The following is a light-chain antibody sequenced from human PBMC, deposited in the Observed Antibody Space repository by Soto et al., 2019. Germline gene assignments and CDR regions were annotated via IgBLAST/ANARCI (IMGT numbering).Light chain of an antibody. J-gene: IGKJ1*01. CDR1: QSVSSN. CDR2: GAS. V-gene: IGKV3-15*01. Sequence: EIVMTQSPATLSVSPGERATLSCRASQSVSSNLAWYQQKPGQAPRLLLYGASTRATAIPARCSGSGSGTESAFTISSPQSEDVAVYYCQQYNNWPPTWTFGQGTKVEIK. CDR3: QQYNNWPPTWT.